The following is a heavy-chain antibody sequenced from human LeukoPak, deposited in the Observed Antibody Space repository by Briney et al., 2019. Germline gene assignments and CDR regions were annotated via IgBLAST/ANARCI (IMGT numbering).Heavy chain of an antibody. D-gene: IGHD3-22*01. CDR3: ARGSYYYDSSGYYYEGLDY. V-gene: IGHV1-69*05. J-gene: IGHJ4*02. CDR1: GGTFSSYA. Sequence: SVKVSCKASGGTFSSYAISWVRQAPGQGLEWMGGIIPIFGTANYAQKFQGRVTITTDESTSRAYMELSSLRSEDTAVYYCARGSYYYDSSGYYYEGLDYWGQGTLVTVSS. CDR2: IIPIFGTA.